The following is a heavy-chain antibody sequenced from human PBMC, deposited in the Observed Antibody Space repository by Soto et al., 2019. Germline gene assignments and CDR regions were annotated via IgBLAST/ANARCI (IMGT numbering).Heavy chain of an antibody. CDR2: VHYSGST. CDR1: GGSTSSYY. V-gene: IGHV4-59*01. Sequence: PSETLSLTCTVSGGSTSSYYWSWIRQSPGKGLEWIGYVHYSGSTNYNPSLKSRVTMSVDTSRNQFSLQLISVTAADAAVYYCSRSIDNSGYYFSNCWGQGTLVTVSS. J-gene: IGHJ4*02. CDR3: SRSIDNSGYYFSNC. D-gene: IGHD3-22*01.